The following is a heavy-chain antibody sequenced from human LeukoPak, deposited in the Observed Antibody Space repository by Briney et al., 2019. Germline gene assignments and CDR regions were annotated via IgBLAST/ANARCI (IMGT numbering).Heavy chain of an antibody. Sequence: GGSPRLSCAASGFTFSSYGMHWVRQAPGKGLEWVAVIWYDGSNKYYADSVKGRFTISRDNSKSTLSLQMNNLRAEDTAVYYCARERYSSGGYFDYWGQETLVTVAS. CDR2: IWYDGSNK. D-gene: IGHD6-19*01. V-gene: IGHV3-33*01. CDR1: GFTFSSYG. CDR3: ARERYSSGGYFDY. J-gene: IGHJ4*02.